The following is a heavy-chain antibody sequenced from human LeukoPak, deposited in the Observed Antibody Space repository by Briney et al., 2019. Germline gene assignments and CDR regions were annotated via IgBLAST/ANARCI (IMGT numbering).Heavy chain of an antibody. CDR3: TRPWQRRYYMDV. V-gene: IGHV4-34*01. CDR2: INHSGRT. CDR1: GESFSGYY. Sequence: SETLSLTCAVYGESFSGYYWTRVRQPPGKGLEWIGDINHSGRTTYNPSLKSRVIISVDTSKNLFSLSLTSVTAADTAVYYCTRPWQRRYYMDVWGKGTTVAVSS. J-gene: IGHJ6*03.